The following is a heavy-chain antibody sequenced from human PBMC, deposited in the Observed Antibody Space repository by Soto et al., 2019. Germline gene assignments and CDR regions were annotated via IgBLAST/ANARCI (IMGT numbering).Heavy chain of an antibody. CDR1: GFTFSSYA. V-gene: IGHV3-23*01. D-gene: IGHD3-10*01. Sequence: EVQLLESGGGLVQPGGSLRLACAASGFTFSSYAMSWVRQAPGKGLEWVSAISGSGGSTYYADSVKGRFTISRDNSKNTLYLQMNSLRAEDRAVYYCAKGSLWFGECPKLNYYYYYGMDVW. CDR3: AKGSLWFGECPKLNYYYYYGMDV. J-gene: IGHJ6*01. CDR2: ISGSGGST.